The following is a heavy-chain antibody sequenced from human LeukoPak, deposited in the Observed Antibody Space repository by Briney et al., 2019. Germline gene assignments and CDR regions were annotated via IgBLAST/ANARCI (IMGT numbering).Heavy chain of an antibody. CDR1: GFTFSSYA. Sequence: GGSLRLSCAASGFTFSSYAMSWVRQAPGKGLECVSHIRGSVDSTYYSDSVKGRFTISRDNSRNTLYLQMNSLRAEDTAVYYCAKGGGNGAFDPWGQGTLVTVSS. CDR2: IRGSVDST. D-gene: IGHD4-23*01. CDR3: AKGGGNGAFDP. V-gene: IGHV3-23*01. J-gene: IGHJ5*02.